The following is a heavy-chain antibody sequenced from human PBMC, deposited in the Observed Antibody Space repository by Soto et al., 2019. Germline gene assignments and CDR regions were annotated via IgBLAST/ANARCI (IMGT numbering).Heavy chain of an antibody. D-gene: IGHD3-22*01. CDR2: ISYDGSNK. V-gene: IGHV3-30-3*01. CDR3: ARDAGGGYYHIVYYFDY. J-gene: IGHJ4*02. CDR1: GFTFSSYA. Sequence: QVQLVESGGGVVQPGRSLRLSCAASGFTFSSYAMHWVRQAPGKGLEWVAVISYDGSNKYYADSVKGRFTISRDNSKNTLYLQMNSLRAEDTAVYYCARDAGGGYYHIVYYFDYWGQGTLVTVSS.